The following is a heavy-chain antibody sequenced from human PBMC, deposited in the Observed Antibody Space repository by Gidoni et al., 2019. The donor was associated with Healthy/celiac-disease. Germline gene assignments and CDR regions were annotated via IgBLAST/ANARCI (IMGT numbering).Heavy chain of an antibody. J-gene: IGHJ4*02. V-gene: IGHV3-23*01. Sequence: EVQLLEAGGGEVQPGGALRLDCAAAGFTFSSYAMSWVRLAPGKGLAWVSAISGSGGRTSYADSVKGRFTISRDNSKNTLYLQMNSLRAEDTAVYYCAKDDNYPGGNFDYWCQGTLVTVSS. D-gene: IGHD1-1*01. CDR2: ISGSGGRT. CDR1: GFTFSSYA. CDR3: AKDDNYPGGNFDY.